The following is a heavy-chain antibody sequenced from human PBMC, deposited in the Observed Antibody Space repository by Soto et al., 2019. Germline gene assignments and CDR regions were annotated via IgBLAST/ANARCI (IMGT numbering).Heavy chain of an antibody. CDR1: GFTFSSYA. D-gene: IGHD6-13*01. V-gene: IGHV3-23*01. CDR3: AKENGYSSSWFEFDY. Sequence: EVQLLEAGGGLVQPGGYLRLYCAASGFTFSSYAMSWGLQATGKGLEWVSAISGSGGRTYYADSVKGRFTISRDNSKNTLYMQMNSLRAEDTAVYYCAKENGYSSSWFEFDYWGQGTLVTVSS. J-gene: IGHJ4*02. CDR2: ISGSGGRT.